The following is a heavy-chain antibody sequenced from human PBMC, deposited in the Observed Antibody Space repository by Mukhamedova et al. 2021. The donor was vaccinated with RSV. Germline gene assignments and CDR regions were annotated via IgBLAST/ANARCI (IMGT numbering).Heavy chain of an antibody. CDR2: ISGSGDTT. CDR3: AKKLFDGFGFYFDS. Sequence: SMSWVRQAPGKGLEWVSAISGSGDTTMYADSVKGRFTIPRDNSKSTLYLQMNSLRAEDTAVYYCAKKLFDGFGFYFDSWGQGTLV. CDR1: S. J-gene: IGHJ4*02. D-gene: IGHD3-10*01. V-gene: IGHV3-23*01.